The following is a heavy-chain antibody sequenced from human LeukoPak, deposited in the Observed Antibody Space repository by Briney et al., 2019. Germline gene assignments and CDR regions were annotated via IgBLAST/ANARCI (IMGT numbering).Heavy chain of an antibody. J-gene: IGHJ4*02. CDR2: ISYDGSNK. CDR1: EFTFTTYG. CDR3: AKDKARAVAGSDYFDY. D-gene: IGHD6-19*01. V-gene: IGHV3-30*18. Sequence: PGRSLTLSCAASEFTFTTYGMHWVRQAPGKGLEWVAVISYDGSNKYYADSVKGRFTISRDNSKNTLYLQMNSLRAEDTAVYYCAKDKARAVAGSDYFDYWGQGTLVTVSS.